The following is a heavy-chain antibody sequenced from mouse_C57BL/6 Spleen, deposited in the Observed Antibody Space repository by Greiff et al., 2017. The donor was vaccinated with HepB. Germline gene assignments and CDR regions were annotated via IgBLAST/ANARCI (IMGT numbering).Heavy chain of an antibody. CDR3: APNYYGRSSYAMGY. J-gene: IGHJ4*01. V-gene: IGHV1-64*01. CDR1: GYTFTSYW. Sequence: QVQLQQSGAELVKPGASVKLSCKASGYTFTSYWMHWVKQRPGQGLEWIGMIHPNSGSTNYNEKFKSKATLTVDKSSSTAYMQLSSLTSEDSAVYYCAPNYYGRSSYAMGYWGQGTSFTVSS. D-gene: IGHD1-1*01. CDR2: IHPNSGST.